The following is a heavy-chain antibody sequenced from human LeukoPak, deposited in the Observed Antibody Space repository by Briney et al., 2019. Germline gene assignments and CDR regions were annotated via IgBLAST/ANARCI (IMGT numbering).Heavy chain of an antibody. Sequence: GASVKVPCKASGYTFTSYNMHWVRQAPGQGLEWMGIINPSGGSTRYAQKFQGRVTMTRDTSTSTVYMELSGLSSEDTAVYYCARGQETRLQQSWFDPWGQGTLVTVSS. D-gene: IGHD5-24*01. J-gene: IGHJ5*02. CDR3: ARGQETRLQQSWFDP. CDR1: GYTFTSYN. V-gene: IGHV1-46*01. CDR2: INPSGGST.